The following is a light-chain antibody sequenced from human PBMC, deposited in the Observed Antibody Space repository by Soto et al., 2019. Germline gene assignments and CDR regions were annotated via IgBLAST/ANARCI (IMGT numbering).Light chain of an antibody. V-gene: IGKV3-20*01. CDR2: GAS. J-gene: IGKJ4*01. CDR3: QQYGNSLPVT. CDR1: QSVSSTY. Sequence: DIVLTQSPGTLSLSPGERATLSCRASQSVSSTYLAWYQQKPGQAPRLPLYGASSRATGIPERFSGSGSGTDYTLTISRLEPEDLAVYYCQQYGNSLPVTFGGGTKVEIK.